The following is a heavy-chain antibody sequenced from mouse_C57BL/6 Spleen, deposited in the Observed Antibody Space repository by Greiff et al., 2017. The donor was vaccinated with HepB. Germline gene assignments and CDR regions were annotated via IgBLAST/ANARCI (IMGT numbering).Heavy chain of an antibody. CDR2: ISYSGST. CDR1: GYSITSDY. V-gene: IGHV3-8*01. Sequence: DVKLQESGPGLAKPSQTLSLTCSVTGYSITSDYWNWIRKFPGNKLEYMGYISYSGSTYYNPSLKSRISITRDTSKNQYYLHLKSVTTEDTATYYCARYNYSNYGYFDVWGTGTTVTVSS. CDR3: ARYNYSNYGYFDV. J-gene: IGHJ1*03. D-gene: IGHD2-5*01.